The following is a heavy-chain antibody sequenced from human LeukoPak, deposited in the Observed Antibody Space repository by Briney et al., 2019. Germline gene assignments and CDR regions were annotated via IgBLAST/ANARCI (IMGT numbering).Heavy chain of an antibody. CDR1: GGSISNYN. D-gene: IGHD3-10*01. Sequence: PSETLSLTCTVSGGSISNYNWNWVRRPPGKGLEWIGYIFYSGHIKPTPSLKSRVTISVATSKNQLSLKLSSVTAADTAVYYCARQGAFPVGSDKTVLALDVWGQGTTVTVSS. CDR2: IFYSGHI. CDR3: ARQGAFPVGSDKTVLALDV. V-gene: IGHV4-59*08. J-gene: IGHJ6*02.